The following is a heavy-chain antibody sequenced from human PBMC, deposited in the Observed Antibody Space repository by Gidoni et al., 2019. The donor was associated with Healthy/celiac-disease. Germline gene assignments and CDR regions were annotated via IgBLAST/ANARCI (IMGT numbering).Heavy chain of an antibody. J-gene: IGHJ4*02. D-gene: IGHD3-10*01. Sequence: QVQLLQSGAAVKTPGASVKVSCKASGYAFTTYYMHWVRQAPGQGLEWMGIINPSGGSTTYAQNFQGRVTMTRETSTSTVYMELSSLRSEDTAVYYCARDSDYASGGYYNGRGYFDYWGQGTLVTVSS. CDR3: ARDSDYASGGYYNGRGYFDY. V-gene: IGHV1-46*01. CDR2: INPSGGST. CDR1: GYAFTTYY.